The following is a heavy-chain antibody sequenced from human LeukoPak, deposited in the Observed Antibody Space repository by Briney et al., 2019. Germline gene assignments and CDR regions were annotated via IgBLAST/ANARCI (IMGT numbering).Heavy chain of an antibody. CDR3: ARYYYDSSGYYSFDY. D-gene: IGHD3-22*01. CDR1: GYRFTSYW. J-gene: IGHJ4*02. Sequence: GESLKISWKGSGYRFTSYWIGLVRQMPGKGLEWMGIIYPGDYDTRYSPSFQGQVTISADKSISTAYLQWSSLKASDTAMYYCARYYYDSSGYYSFDYWGQGTLVTVSS. V-gene: IGHV5-51*01. CDR2: IYPGDYDT.